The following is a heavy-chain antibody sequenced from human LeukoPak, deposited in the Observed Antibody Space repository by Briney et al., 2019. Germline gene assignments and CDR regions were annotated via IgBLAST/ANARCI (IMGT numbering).Heavy chain of an antibody. Sequence: GGSPRLSCAASGFIFNSYAMSWVRQAPGKGLEWVSTISDIGLSTYYADSVKGRLTISRDNSKNTLSLLLSSLRADDTAIYYCARISLRAFDVWGQGTTVTVSS. CDR3: ARISLRAFDV. CDR2: ISDIGLST. V-gene: IGHV3-23*01. D-gene: IGHD2/OR15-2a*01. CDR1: GFIFNSYA. J-gene: IGHJ3*01.